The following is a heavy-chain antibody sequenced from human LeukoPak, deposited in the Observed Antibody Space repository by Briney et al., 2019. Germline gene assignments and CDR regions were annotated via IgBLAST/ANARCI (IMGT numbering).Heavy chain of an antibody. D-gene: IGHD4-11*01. V-gene: IGHV1-18*01. CDR2: ISAYNGNT. CDR3: AREGGFMTSLDEFDY. CDR1: GYTLTSYG. Sequence: ASVKVSCKASGYTLTSYGISWVRQAPGQGLEWMGWISAYNGNTNYAQKLQGRVTMTTDTSTSTAYMELRSLRSDDTAVYYCAREGGFMTSLDEFDYWGQGTLVTVSS. J-gene: IGHJ4*02.